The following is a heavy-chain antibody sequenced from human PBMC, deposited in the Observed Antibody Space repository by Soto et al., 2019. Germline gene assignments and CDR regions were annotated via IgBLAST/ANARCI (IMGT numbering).Heavy chain of an antibody. CDR2: ISYDGSNK. J-gene: IGHJ3*02. CDR3: ARGSMDDAFDI. CDR1: GFTFSSYG. D-gene: IGHD6-6*01. V-gene: IGHV3-30*03. Sequence: QVQLVESGGGVVQPGRSLRLSCAASGFTFSSYGMHWVRQAPGKGLEWVAVISYDGSNKYYADSVKGRFTISRDNSKNTLYLQMNSLRAEGTAVYYCARGSMDDAFDIWGQGTMVTVSS.